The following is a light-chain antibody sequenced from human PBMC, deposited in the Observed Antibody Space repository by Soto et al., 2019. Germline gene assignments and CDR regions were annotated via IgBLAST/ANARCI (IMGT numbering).Light chain of an antibody. CDR1: QSVGRSY. J-gene: IGKJ1*01. V-gene: IGKV3-20*01. CDR2: GAS. Sequence: EVVLTQSPGTLSLSPGERATLSCGASQSVGRSYLAWYQQKPGQAPRLLIYGASTRATGIPDRCSGSGSGTEYTLTISRLEPEDFEVYYCQQYINSPWTFGQGTKVEI. CDR3: QQYINSPWT.